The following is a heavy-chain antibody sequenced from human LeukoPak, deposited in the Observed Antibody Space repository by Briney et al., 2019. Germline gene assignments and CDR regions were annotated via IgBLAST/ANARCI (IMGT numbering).Heavy chain of an antibody. CDR3: ASGASVATTKRYNWFDP. D-gene: IGHD5-12*01. Sequence: SVKVSCKASGGTFSSYAISWVRQAPGQGLEWMGGIIPIFGTANYAQKFQGRVTITADESTSTAYMELSSLRSEDTAVYYCASGASVATTKRYNWFDPWGQGTLVTVSS. V-gene: IGHV1-69*13. CDR1: GGTFSSYA. CDR2: IIPIFGTA. J-gene: IGHJ5*02.